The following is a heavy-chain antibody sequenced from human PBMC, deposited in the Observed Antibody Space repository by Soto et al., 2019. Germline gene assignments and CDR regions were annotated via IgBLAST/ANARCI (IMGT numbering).Heavy chain of an antibody. D-gene: IGHD3-10*01. CDR2: ISYDGSNK. CDR1: GFTFSSYG. V-gene: IGHV3-30*18. Sequence: GGSLRLSCAASGFTFSSYGMHWVRQAPGKGLEWVAVISYDGSNKYYADSVKGRFTISRDNSKNTLYLQMNSLRAEDTAVYYCAKEYGDYYGSGSGVFGYYGMDVWGQGTTVTVSS. J-gene: IGHJ6*02. CDR3: AKEYGDYYGSGSGVFGYYGMDV.